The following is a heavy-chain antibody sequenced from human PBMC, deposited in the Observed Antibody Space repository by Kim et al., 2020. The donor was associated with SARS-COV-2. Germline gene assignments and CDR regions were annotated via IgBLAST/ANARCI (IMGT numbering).Heavy chain of an antibody. J-gene: IGHJ4*02. CDR3: ARVLQYYYDPSGPADY. CDR2: INHSGST. V-gene: IGHV4-34*01. D-gene: IGHD3-22*01. CDR1: GGSFSGYY. Sequence: SETLSLTCAVYGGSFSGYYWTWIRQSPGKGLEWIGEINHSGSTNYNPSLKSRVTISVDTSNNQFSLKLSSVTAADMGLYYCARVLQYYYDPSGPADYWGQGTLVTVSS.